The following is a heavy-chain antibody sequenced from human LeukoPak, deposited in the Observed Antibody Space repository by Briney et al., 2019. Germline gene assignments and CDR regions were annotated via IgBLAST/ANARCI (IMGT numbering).Heavy chain of an antibody. D-gene: IGHD1-26*01. CDR1: GFTFNSYG. V-gene: IGHV3-30*02. CDR2: IRYDGSKS. J-gene: IGHJ3*02. CDR3: AKDGGSGSYFAFDI. Sequence: GGXXRLSCAASGFTFNSYGMHWVRQAPGKGLEWVAFIRYDGSKSYFADSVKGRFALSRDNYKNTLYLQMSRLRPEETAVYFCAKDGGSGSYFAFDIWGQGTMVTVSS.